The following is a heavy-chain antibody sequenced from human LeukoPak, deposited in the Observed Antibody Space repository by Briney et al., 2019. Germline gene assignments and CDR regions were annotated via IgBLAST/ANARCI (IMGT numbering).Heavy chain of an antibody. CDR2: MNPNSGNT. J-gene: IGHJ6*03. CDR1: GYTFTNYD. D-gene: IGHD4-11*01. Sequence: ASVKVSCKASGYTFTNYDINWVRQATGQGLEWMGWMNPNSGNTGYAQKFQGRVTFTRNTSISTAHMELSSLRSEDTAVYYCARGVSADYSIYYYYYMDDWGKGTTVTVSS. CDR3: ARGVSADYSIYYYYYMDD. V-gene: IGHV1-8*01.